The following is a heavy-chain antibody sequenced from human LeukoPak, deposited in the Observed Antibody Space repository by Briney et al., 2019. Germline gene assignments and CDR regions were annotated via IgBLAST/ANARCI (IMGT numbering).Heavy chain of an antibody. CDR2: INPNSGGT. Sequence: ASVKVSCKASGYTFTGYYMHWVRQAPGQGLEWMGWINPNSGGTNYAQKFQGRVTMTRDTSISTAYMELSRLRSDDTAVYYCAREHPSSADAYYMDVWGKGTTVTVSS. V-gene: IGHV1-2*02. CDR3: AREHPSSADAYYMDV. CDR1: GYTFTGYY. J-gene: IGHJ6*03. D-gene: IGHD6-19*01.